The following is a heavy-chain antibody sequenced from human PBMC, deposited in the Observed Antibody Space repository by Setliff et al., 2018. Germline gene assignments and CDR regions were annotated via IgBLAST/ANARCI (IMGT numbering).Heavy chain of an antibody. D-gene: IGHD6-19*01. CDR2: IYIGGSA. J-gene: IGHJ6*03. CDR3: AREQLLDPPGYYYMDV. V-gene: IGHV4-4*07. CDR1: GGSISSYY. Sequence: SETLSLTCTASGGSISSYYWSWIRQPAGKGLEWIGHIYIGGSANYNPALKSRVTMSIDTSKNQFSLKLNSVTAADMAVYYCAREQLLDPPGYYYMDVWAKGPTVTVSS.